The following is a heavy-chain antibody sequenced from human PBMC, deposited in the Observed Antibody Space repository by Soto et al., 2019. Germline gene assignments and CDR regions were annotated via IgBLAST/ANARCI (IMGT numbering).Heavy chain of an antibody. V-gene: IGHV4-30-4*01. D-gene: IGHD3-10*01. Sequence: SETLSLTCTVSGGSISSGDYYWSWIRQPPGKGLEWIGYIYYSGSTYYNPSLKSRVTISVDTSKNQFSLKLSSVTAADTAVYYCARFVRGATLLDYWGQGTLVTVSS. CDR3: ARFVRGATLLDY. CDR2: IYYSGST. J-gene: IGHJ4*02. CDR1: GGSISSGDYY.